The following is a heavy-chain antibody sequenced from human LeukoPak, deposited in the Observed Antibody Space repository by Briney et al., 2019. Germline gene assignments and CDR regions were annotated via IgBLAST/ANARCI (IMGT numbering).Heavy chain of an antibody. CDR2: IVVGSGNT. D-gene: IGHD3-3*01. Sequence: GASVKVSCKASGFTFATSAVQWVRQARGQRLEWIGWIVVGSGNTNYAQKFQERVTITRDMSTGTVNMELTSLNSEDTAVYYCAADDLLFVHWGQGTLVTVSS. J-gene: IGHJ5*02. CDR3: AADDLLFVH. V-gene: IGHV1-58*01. CDR1: GFTFATSA.